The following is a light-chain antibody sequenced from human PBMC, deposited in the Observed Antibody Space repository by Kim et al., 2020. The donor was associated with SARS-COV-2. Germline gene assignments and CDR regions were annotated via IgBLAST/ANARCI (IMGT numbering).Light chain of an antibody. J-gene: IGLJ3*02. CDR3: QTWGTGLHWV. Sequence: VKLTGTLSSGHSRFAITWHQKRPEKGPRFLMRLNGDGTYNKADGVPDRFSGSSAGADRYLTISSLQSEDEADYYCQTWGTGLHWVFGGGTQLTVL. CDR2: LNGDGTY. CDR1: SGHSRFA. V-gene: IGLV4-69*01.